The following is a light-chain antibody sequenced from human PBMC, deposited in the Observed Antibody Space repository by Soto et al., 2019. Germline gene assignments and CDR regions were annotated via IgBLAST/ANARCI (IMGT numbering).Light chain of an antibody. CDR3: QSYDSSLSGPL. J-gene: IGLJ2*01. CDR1: SSNIGAGYD. Sequence: QSMLTQPPSVSGAPGQRVTISCTGSSSNIGAGYDVHWYQQLPGTAPKLLIYGNSNRPSGVPDRFSGSKSGTSASLAITGLQAEDEADYYCQSYDSSLSGPLFGGGTKLTVL. V-gene: IGLV1-40*01. CDR2: GNS.